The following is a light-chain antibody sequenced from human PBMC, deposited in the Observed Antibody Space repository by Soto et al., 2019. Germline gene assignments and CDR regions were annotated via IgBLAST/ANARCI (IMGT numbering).Light chain of an antibody. CDR3: QQYNTWPLT. Sequence: EVVLTQSPGTLSLSPGERATLSCRASQSVSSSYLAWCQQKPGQAPRLLIYGASYRATGIPDRFSGRGSGTEFTLAISRLQSEDFAVYYCQQYNTWPLTFGGGTKVDIK. CDR2: GAS. V-gene: IGKV3-20*01. J-gene: IGKJ4*01. CDR1: QSVSSSY.